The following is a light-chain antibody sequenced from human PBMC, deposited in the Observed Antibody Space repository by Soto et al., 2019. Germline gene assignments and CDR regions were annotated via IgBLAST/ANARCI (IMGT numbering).Light chain of an antibody. CDR1: SSDVGGYNY. Sequence: QSALTQPASVSGSPGQSITISCTGTSSDVGGYNYVSWYQQHPGKAPKLMIYEDSNRPSGVSNRFSGSKSGNTASLTISGLQAEDEADYYCSSYTSSSTVAFGGGTKLTVL. V-gene: IGLV2-14*01. J-gene: IGLJ2*01. CDR3: SSYTSSSTVA. CDR2: EDS.